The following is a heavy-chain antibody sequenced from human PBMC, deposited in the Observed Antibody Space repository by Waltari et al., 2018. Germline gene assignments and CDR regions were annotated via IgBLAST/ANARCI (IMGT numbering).Heavy chain of an antibody. D-gene: IGHD1-26*01. CDR3: VRETMSRGPPSGSFSI. J-gene: IGHJ3*02. Sequence: QVQLIQSGAEVKKPGASVKVYCKASGYNFSEYFIHWLRRDRGERLEWMGRTDPTSGGTDFAQKFQGRVAMTTDMSITTVYMELRSLTSDDTAVYYCVRETMSRGPPSGSFSIWGQGTMVTVSA. V-gene: IGHV1-2*06. CDR2: TDPTSGGT. CDR1: GYNFSEYF.